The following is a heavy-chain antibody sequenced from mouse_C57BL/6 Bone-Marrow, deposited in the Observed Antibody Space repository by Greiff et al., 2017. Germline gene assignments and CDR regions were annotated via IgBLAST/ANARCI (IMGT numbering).Heavy chain of an antibody. Sequence: EVKLQQSGPVLVKAGVVVPLSCQASGYTFTDYYMNWVKQSHGKSLEWIGVINPYNGGTSYNWKFKGKATLTDDKSSSTAYMELNSLTSEDSAVYYSARRKRKPRGWFAYWGQGTLVTVSA. J-gene: IGHJ3*01. CDR2: INPYNGGT. CDR1: GYTFTDYY. V-gene: IGHV1-19*01. CDR3: ARRKRKPRGWFAY.